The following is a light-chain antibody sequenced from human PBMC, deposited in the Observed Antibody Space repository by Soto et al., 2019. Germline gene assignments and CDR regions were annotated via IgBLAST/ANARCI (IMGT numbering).Light chain of an antibody. CDR2: AAS. V-gene: IGKV1-12*01. J-gene: IGKJ4*01. CDR1: XXIXXW. CDR3: QQANSFPLT. Sequence: DIQXTXSPXSXSASXGXXXXXTCXAXXXIXXWLAWYQQKPGKAPKLLIYAASSLQSGVPSRFSGSGSGTDFTLTISSLQPEDFATYYCQQANSFPLTFGGGTKVEIK.